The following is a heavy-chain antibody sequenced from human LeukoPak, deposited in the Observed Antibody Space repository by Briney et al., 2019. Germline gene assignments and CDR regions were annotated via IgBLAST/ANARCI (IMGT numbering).Heavy chain of an antibody. Sequence: PSETLSLTCTVSGGSISSDFYYWRWIRQHTGKGLEWIGDIYHNGSTYYNPSLKSRAIISVDTSKNQFSLKLSSVTAADTAVYYCARDVADCRSSSCYRNPFYYYYYGMDVWGQGTTVTVSS. CDR2: IYHNGST. J-gene: IGHJ6*02. D-gene: IGHD2-2*02. CDR1: GGSISSDFYY. V-gene: IGHV4-31*03. CDR3: ARDVADCRSSSCYRNPFYYYYYGMDV.